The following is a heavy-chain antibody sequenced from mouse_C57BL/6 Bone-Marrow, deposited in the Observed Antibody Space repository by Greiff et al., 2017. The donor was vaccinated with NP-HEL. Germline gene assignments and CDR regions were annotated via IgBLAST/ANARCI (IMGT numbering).Heavy chain of an antibody. Sequence: QVQLQQSGPGLVQPSQSLSITCTVSGFSLTSYGVHWVRQSPGKGLEWLGVIWSGGSTDYNAAFISRLSISKDNSKSQVFFKMNSLQADDTAIYYWARKGAPVVATDYARDNWVKGTPVPVSS. CDR1: GFSLTSYG. J-gene: IGHJ4*01. V-gene: IGHV2-2*01. D-gene: IGHD1-1*01. CDR3: ARKGAPVVATDYARDN. CDR2: IWSGGST.